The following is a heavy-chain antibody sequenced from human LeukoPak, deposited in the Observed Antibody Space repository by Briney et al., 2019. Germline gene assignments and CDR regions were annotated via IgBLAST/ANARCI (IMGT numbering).Heavy chain of an antibody. CDR1: GGSISSGTYY. CDR2: FYTSGST. CDR3: ARGRDGYNFLNRGEYYYFDH. V-gene: IGHV4-61*02. D-gene: IGHD5-24*01. Sequence: SETLSLTCTVSGGSISSGTYYWSWIRQPAGKGLEWIGRFYTSGSTNYNPSLKSRVTISVDTSKNQFSLNLSSVTAADTAVYYCARGRDGYNFLNRGEYYYFDHWGQGTLVTVSS. J-gene: IGHJ4*02.